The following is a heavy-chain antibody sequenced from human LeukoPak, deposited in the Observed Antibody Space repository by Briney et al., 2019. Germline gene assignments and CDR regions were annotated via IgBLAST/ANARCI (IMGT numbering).Heavy chain of an antibody. V-gene: IGHV4-39*01. CDR1: GGSISSSSYY. Sequence: SETLSLTCTVSGGSISSSSYYWGWIRRPPGKGLEWIGRIYYSGSTYYNPSLKSRVTISVDTSKNQFSLKLSSVTAADTAVYYCASGPTVTTIDYWGQGTLVTVSS. J-gene: IGHJ4*02. CDR2: IYYSGST. D-gene: IGHD4-11*01. CDR3: ASGPTVTTIDY.